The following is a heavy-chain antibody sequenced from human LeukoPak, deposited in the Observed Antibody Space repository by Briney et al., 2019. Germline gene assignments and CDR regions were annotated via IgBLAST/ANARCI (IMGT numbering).Heavy chain of an antibody. J-gene: IGHJ6*03. CDR3: AKEGWYENYYYYYYYMDV. Sequence: GGSLRLSCAASGFTFSSYAMSWVRQAPGKGLEWVSAISGSGGSTYYADSVKGRFTISRDNSKNTLYLQMNSLRAEDTAVYYCAKEGWYENYYYYYYYMDVWGKGTTVTVSS. D-gene: IGHD6-19*01. CDR1: GFTFSSYA. CDR2: ISGSGGST. V-gene: IGHV3-23*01.